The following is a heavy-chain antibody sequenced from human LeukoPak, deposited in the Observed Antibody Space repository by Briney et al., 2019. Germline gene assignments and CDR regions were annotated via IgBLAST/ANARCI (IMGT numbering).Heavy chain of an antibody. J-gene: IGHJ4*02. D-gene: IGHD3-3*01. Sequence: ASVKVSCKASGYIFTSYDINWVRQATGQGLEWMGWMNPNSGNTGYAQKFQGRVTMTRNTSISTAYMELSSVRSEDTAVYYCARVIRDSGTAYDFWSGYYRPLAFDYWGQGTLVTVSS. CDR2: MNPNSGNT. CDR1: GYIFTSYD. CDR3: ARVIRDSGTAYDFWSGYYRPLAFDY. V-gene: IGHV1-8*01.